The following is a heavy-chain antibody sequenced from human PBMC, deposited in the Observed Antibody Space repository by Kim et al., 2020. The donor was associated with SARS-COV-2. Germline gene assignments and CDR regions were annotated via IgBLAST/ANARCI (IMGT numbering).Heavy chain of an antibody. CDR2: IIHIFGTA. CDR3: ARGSDDSSGYYYDAGDY. D-gene: IGHD3-22*01. Sequence: SVKVSCKASGGTFSSYAISWVRQAPGQGLEWMGGIIHIFGTANYAQKFQGRVTITADESTSTAYMELSSLRSEDTAVYYCARGSDDSSGYYYDAGDYWGQGTLVTVSS. CDR1: GGTFSSYA. V-gene: IGHV1-69*13. J-gene: IGHJ4*02.